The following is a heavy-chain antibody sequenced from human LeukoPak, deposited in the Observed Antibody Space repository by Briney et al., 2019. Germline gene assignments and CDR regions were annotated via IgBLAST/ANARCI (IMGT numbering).Heavy chain of an antibody. Sequence: PSETLSLTCTVSGGSISSSSYYWGWIRQPPGKGLEWIGSIYYSGSTYYNPSLKSRVTISVDTSKNQFSLKLSSVTAADTAVYYCARVLYSSSWDPYYYYYMDVWGKGTTVTVSS. J-gene: IGHJ6*03. D-gene: IGHD6-13*01. CDR3: ARVLYSSSWDPYYYYYMDV. CDR1: GGSISSSSYY. CDR2: IYYSGST. V-gene: IGHV4-39*07.